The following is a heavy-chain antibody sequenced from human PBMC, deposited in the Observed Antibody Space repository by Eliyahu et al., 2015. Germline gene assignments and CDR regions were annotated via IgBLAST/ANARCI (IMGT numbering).Heavy chain of an antibody. V-gene: IGHV3-33*01. J-gene: IGHJ4*02. CDR1: GFTISNYV. Sequence: QVQMVESGGGVVQPGRSLRLSCATAGFTISNYVMHWVRQAPGKGLEWVAVLWYDGSTTYYGDSVKGRFTISRDNAKNTLFLQMNILRAEDTAVYYCVRESSHGFEDYWGQGTLVTVSS. CDR2: LWYDGSTT. D-gene: IGHD5-24*01. CDR3: VRESSHGFEDY.